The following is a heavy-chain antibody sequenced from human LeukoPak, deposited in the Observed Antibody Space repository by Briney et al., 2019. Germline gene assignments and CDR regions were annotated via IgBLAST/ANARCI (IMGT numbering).Heavy chain of an antibody. CDR3: ARSPSGYRFDY. V-gene: IGHV4-59*01. D-gene: IGHD3-22*01. CDR1: GGSFSGYY. CDR2: ISNSGST. Sequence: PSETLSLTCAVYGGSFSGYYWSWIRQPPGKGLEWIGFISNSGSTNYNPSLKSRVTISRDTSKNRFSLKLNSVTAADSAVYFCARSPSGYRFDYWGQGALVTVSS. J-gene: IGHJ4*02.